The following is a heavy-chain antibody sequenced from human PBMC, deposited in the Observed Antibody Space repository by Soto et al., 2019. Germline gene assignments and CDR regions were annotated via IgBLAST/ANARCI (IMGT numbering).Heavy chain of an antibody. Sequence: SETLSLTCAVYGGSFSGYYWSWIRQPPGKGLEWIGEINHSGSTNYNPSLKSRFTISVDTSKNQFSLKLSSVTAADTAVYYCARVPLYSSSSGWFDPWGQGTLVTVSS. CDR2: INHSGST. V-gene: IGHV4-34*01. D-gene: IGHD6-6*01. CDR1: GGSFSGYY. J-gene: IGHJ5*02. CDR3: ARVPLYSSSSGWFDP.